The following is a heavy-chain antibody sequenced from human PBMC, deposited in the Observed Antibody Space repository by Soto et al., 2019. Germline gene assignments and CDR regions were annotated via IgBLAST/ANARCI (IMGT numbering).Heavy chain of an antibody. V-gene: IGHV4-34*01. CDR3: ARVSFIGASGYYSTTQRVSYRDYYYYYGMDV. D-gene: IGHD3-22*01. J-gene: IGHJ6*02. Sequence: PSETLSLTCAVYGVSFSGYYWSWIRQPPGKGLEWIGEINHSGSTNYNPSLKSRVTISVDTSKNQFSLKLSSVTAADTAVYYCARVSFIGASGYYSTTQRVSYRDYYYYYGMDVWGQGTTVTVSS. CDR1: GVSFSGYY. CDR2: INHSGST.